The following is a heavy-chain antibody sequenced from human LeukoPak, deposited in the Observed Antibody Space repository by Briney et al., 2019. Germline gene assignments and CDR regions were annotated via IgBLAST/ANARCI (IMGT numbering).Heavy chain of an antibody. CDR3: AKPEFSDSGSYYFDY. CDR2: ISYDGSNK. CDR1: GFTFSSYD. J-gene: IGHJ4*02. V-gene: IGHV3-30*18. D-gene: IGHD1-26*01. Sequence: PGGSLRLSCAASGFTFSSYDMHWVRQAPGKGLEWVAVISYDGSNKYYADSVKGRFTISRDNSKNTLYLQMNSPRAEDTAMYYCAKPEFSDSGSYYFDYWGQGTLVTVSS.